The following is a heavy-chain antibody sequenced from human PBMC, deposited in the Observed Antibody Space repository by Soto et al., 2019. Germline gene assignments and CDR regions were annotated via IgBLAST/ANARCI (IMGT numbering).Heavy chain of an antibody. D-gene: IGHD3-16*01. CDR1: SLSFSGYY. J-gene: IGHJ4*02. CDR3: ARHGGYYFDY. Sequence: PXETLSLTCAVDSLSFSGYYWSWIRQPPGKGLEWIGELYQGLSIIYNPSLESRVTISGDSSKNQFSLKLRSVTAADTAVYYCARHGGYYFDYWGQGTLVTVSS. V-gene: IGHV4-34*01. CDR2: LYQGLSI.